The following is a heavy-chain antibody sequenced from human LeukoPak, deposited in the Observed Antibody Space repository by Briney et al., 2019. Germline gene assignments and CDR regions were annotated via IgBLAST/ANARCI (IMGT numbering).Heavy chain of an antibody. Sequence: SETLSLTRTVTPGSLGGQGYYGAYLRRPPGEGLEWIGTIHVTGSHLLNPSLMGRVHISIVSSKNQFSLKRGSVTAADTAVYYCARDRTYLWGNYRPGGDYYYRHVWGKGTTVTVSS. D-gene: IGHD3-16*02. V-gene: IGHV4-39*07. J-gene: IGHJ6*03. CDR3: ARDRTYLWGNYRPGGDYYYRHV. CDR2: IHVTGSH. CDR1: PGSLGGQGYY.